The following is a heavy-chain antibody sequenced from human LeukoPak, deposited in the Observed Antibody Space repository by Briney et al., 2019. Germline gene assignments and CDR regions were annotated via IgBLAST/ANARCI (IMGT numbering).Heavy chain of an antibody. V-gene: IGHV3-7*01. CDR1: GFTFRNYW. CDR3: ARGGPTVGTDY. CDR2: IKEDGSEK. D-gene: IGHD1-26*01. J-gene: IGHJ4*02. Sequence: PGGSLRLSCAGSGFTFRNYWVKWVRQAPGKGPEWVDNIKEDGSEKYYVDSVKGRFTVSSDHAKTPLYLQINSLRADDTAVYYCARGGPTVGTDYWGQGTLVTVSS.